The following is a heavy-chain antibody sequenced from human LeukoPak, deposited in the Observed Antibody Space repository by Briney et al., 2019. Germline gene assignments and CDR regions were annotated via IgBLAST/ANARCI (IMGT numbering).Heavy chain of an antibody. V-gene: IGHV4-61*02. CDR3: ARDDCSSTSCYTW. J-gene: IGHJ4*02. D-gene: IGHD2-2*02. CDR2: IYTSGST. Sequence: SQTLSLTCTVSGGSISSGSYYWSWIRQPAGEGLEWIGRIYTSGSTNYNPSLKSRVTISVDTSKNQFSLKLSSVTAADTAVYYCARDDCSSTSCYTWWGQGTLVTVSS. CDR1: GGSISSGSYY.